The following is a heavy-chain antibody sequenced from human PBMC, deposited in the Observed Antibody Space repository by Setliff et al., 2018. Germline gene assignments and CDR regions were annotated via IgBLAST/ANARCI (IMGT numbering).Heavy chain of an antibody. V-gene: IGHV4-38-2*02. CDR1: GGSISNYF. J-gene: IGHJ4*02. Sequence: SETLSLTCTVSGGSISNYFWGWIRQPPGKGLEWIGSIYHSGSTSYYPSLKSRVTISVDTSKNQFSLNLSSVTAADTAVYYCAKHRSYFDYWGQGTLVTVST. CDR3: AKHRSYFDY. CDR2: IYHSGST.